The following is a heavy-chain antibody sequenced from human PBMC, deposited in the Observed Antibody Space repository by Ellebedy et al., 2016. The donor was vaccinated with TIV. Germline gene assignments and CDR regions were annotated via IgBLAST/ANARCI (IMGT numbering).Heavy chain of an antibody. J-gene: IGHJ3*02. D-gene: IGHD3-10*01. V-gene: IGHV1-18*01. CDR1: GYTFASYG. CDR3: ARDFHYYASGSWDDTFDI. CDR2: VSGKDGET. Sequence: AASVTVSCKASGYTFASYGVSWVRQARGQGLEWIGWVSGKDGETNYGQKFEGRVTMTTDASTSTAYMDLRSLRSDDKAVYFCARDFHYYASGSWDDTFDIWGQGTVVTVSS.